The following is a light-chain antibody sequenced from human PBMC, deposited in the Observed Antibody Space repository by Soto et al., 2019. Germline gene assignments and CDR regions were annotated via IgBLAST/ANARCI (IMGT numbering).Light chain of an antibody. CDR2: DAS. CDR1: QSVSSNY. V-gene: IGKV3-20*01. Sequence: EIVLTQSPGTLSLSPGERATLSCRASQSVSSNYLAWYQQKPGQPPRLLISDASSRATGIPDRFSGSGSGTDFTLTISGLESEDFSVYLCQQYGRSPPSWTFGQGTKVEIK. CDR3: QQYGRSPPSWT. J-gene: IGKJ1*01.